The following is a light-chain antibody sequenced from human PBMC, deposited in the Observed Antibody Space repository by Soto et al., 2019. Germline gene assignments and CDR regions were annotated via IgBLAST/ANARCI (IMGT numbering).Light chain of an antibody. CDR3: QEYNDWRAPLT. J-gene: IGKJ4*01. Sequence: DIVMTQSPATLSVSVGERATLSCRASHSVSSKLAWYQQKPGQAPRLLSYGASTRPTAIPARFPGSGSGTEFTITVSSLQSENFGVYYCQEYNDWRAPLTFGVGAKVEIK. CDR1: HSVSSK. V-gene: IGKV3-15*01. CDR2: GAS.